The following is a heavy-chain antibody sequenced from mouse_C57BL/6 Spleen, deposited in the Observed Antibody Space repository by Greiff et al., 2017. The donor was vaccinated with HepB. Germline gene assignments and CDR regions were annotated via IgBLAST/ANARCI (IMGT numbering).Heavy chain of an antibody. D-gene: IGHD2-4*01. CDR2: IYPGDGDT. V-gene: IGHV1-80*01. Sequence: QVQLKQSGAELVKPGASVKISCKASGYAFSSYWMNWVKQRPGKGLEWIGQIYPGDGDTNYNGKFKGKATLTADKSSSTAYMQLSSLTSEDSAVYFCARLRDFYYDYDGFDYWGQGTTLTVSS. CDR1: GYAFSSYW. J-gene: IGHJ2*01. CDR3: ARLRDFYYDYDGFDY.